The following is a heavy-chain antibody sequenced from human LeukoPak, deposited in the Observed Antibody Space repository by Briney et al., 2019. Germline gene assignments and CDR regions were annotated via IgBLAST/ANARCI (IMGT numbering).Heavy chain of an antibody. CDR2: IYGGGGT. V-gene: IGHV3-53*01. CDR1: GFTVSSNY. D-gene: IGHD6-6*01. CDR3: ARGKSSSSFAFDI. Sequence: GGSLRLSCAASGFTVSSNYMNWVREAPGKGLEWVSVIYGGGGTFYADSVKDRFSISRDNSKNTLFLHMNSLRADDTAVYYCARGKSSSSFAFDIWGQGTMVTVSS. J-gene: IGHJ3*02.